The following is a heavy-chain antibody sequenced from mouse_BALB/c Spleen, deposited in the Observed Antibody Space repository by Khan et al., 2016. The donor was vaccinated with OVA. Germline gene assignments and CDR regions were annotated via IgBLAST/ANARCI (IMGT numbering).Heavy chain of an antibody. V-gene: IGHV2-2*02. CDR3: ARSDDYDEGLAY. J-gene: IGHJ3*01. D-gene: IGHD2-4*01. CDR1: GFSLTTYG. CDR2: IWSGGRT. Sequence: QVQLKQSGPGLVQPSQSLSITCTVSGFSLTTYGVHWVRQSPGKGLEWLGVIWSGGRTDYNAAFISRLSISKDRSKSQVFFKMNSMQVNDTAIYYCARSDDYDEGLAYWGQGTLVTVSA.